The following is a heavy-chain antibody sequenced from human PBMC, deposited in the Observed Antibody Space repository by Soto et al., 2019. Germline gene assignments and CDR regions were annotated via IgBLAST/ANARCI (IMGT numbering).Heavy chain of an antibody. V-gene: IGHV1-18*01. D-gene: IGHD3-16*01. CDR1: GYTPTNYD. Sequence: QVPLVQSGPEVKKPGASVTVSCKTSGYTPTNYDIGWVRQAPGQGLEWMGWISAYNGNRNSAQKLQGRLTMTTDTSTKTAYMALRSLRSDDTAVYFCARALYRRGTDSAFDNWGQGTLVTVSS. CDR3: ARALYRRGTDSAFDN. CDR2: ISAYNGNR. J-gene: IGHJ4*02.